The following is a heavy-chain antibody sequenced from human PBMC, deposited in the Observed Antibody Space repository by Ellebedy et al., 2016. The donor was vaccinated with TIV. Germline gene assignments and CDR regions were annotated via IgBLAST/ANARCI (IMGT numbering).Heavy chain of an antibody. CDR2: IYSGGST. J-gene: IGHJ4*02. CDR3: ARLYSSSWYGFDY. D-gene: IGHD6-13*01. CDR1: GFTVSSNY. Sequence: GESLKISCAASGFTVSSNYMTWVRQAPGKGLEWVSVIYSGGSTYYADSVKGRFTISRDNSKNTLYLQMNSLRAEDTAVCYCARLYSSSWYGFDYWGQGTLVTVSS. V-gene: IGHV3-66*01.